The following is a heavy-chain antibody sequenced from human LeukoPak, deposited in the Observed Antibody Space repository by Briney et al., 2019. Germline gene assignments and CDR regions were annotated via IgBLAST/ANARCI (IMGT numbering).Heavy chain of an antibody. J-gene: IGHJ4*02. V-gene: IGHV4-4*02. CDR2: IYHSGST. CDR1: GGSISSSNW. D-gene: IGHD3-22*01. CDR3: ARDLGESRWGYDSAFDY. Sequence: SGTLSLTCAVSGGSISSSNWWSWVRQPPGKGLEWIGEIYHSGSTNYNPSLKSRVTISVDKSKNQFSLKLSSVTAADTAVYYCARDLGESRWGYDSAFDYWGQGTLVTVSS.